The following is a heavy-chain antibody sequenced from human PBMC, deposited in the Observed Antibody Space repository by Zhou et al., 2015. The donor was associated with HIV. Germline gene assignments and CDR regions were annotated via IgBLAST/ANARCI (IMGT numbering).Heavy chain of an antibody. CDR1: GGTFSSYT. D-gene: IGHD4-23*01. J-gene: IGHJ6*02. Sequence: QVQLVQSGAEVKKPGSSVKVSCKASGGTFSSYTISWVRQAPGQGLEWMGRIIPILGIANYAQKFQGRVTITADKSTSTAYMELSSLRSEDTAVYYCARAFCPTVAHPLDCYGMDVWGQGTTVTVSS. CDR3: ARAFCPTVAHPLDCYGMDV. CDR2: IIPILGIA. V-gene: IGHV1-69*02.